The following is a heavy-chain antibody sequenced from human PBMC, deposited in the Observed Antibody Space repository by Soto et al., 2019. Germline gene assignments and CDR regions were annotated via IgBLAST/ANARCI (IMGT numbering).Heavy chain of an antibody. Sequence: QVQLVESGGGVVQPGRSLRLSCEASGFAIRSNAIHWVRQAPGKGLERVAVISFEGSYKYYADSVKGRFTVSRDNSKNTVSLQMDSLTGEDSALYYCVRAAGIAAAGSSQGVLWGQGTLVTVSS. D-gene: IGHD6-13*01. CDR3: VRAAGIAAAGSSQGVL. V-gene: IGHV3-30*04. CDR1: GFAIRSNA. CDR2: ISFEGSYK. J-gene: IGHJ4*02.